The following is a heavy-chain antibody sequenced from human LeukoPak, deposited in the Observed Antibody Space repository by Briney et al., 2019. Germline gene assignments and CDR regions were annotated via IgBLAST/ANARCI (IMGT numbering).Heavy chain of an antibody. Sequence: PGGSLRLSCAASGFTFSSYAMHWVRQAPGKGLEWVAVISYDGSNKYYADSVKGRFTISRDNSKNTLYLQMNSLRAEDTAVYYCARDRVGALWQWLVLLDYWGQGTLVTVSS. J-gene: IGHJ4*02. CDR3: ARDRVGALWQWLVLLDY. CDR2: ISYDGSNK. D-gene: IGHD6-19*01. CDR1: GFTFSSYA. V-gene: IGHV3-30*04.